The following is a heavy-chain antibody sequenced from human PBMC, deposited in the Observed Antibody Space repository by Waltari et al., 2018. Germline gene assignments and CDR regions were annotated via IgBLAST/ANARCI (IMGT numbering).Heavy chain of an antibody. CDR1: GFSISDNY. CDR2: INSGGTT. J-gene: IGHJ5*02. V-gene: IGHV3-53*01. Sequence: EVQLVESGGGLIQPGGSPRLYCAASGFSISDNYMRWVRQAPGKGLEWVSFINSGGTTYYADSVKGRFTISRDNSKNTVYLQMNSLRAEDTAMYYCARDSKFDPWGQGTLVTVSS. CDR3: ARDSKFDP. D-gene: IGHD4-4*01.